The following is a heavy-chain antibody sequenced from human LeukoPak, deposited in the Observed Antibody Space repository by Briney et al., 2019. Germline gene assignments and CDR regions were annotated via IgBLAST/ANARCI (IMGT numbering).Heavy chain of an antibody. CDR2: IKQDGSEK. Sequence: GGSLRLSCAASGFTFSSYWMSWVRQAPGKGLEWVANIKQDGSEKYYVGSVKGRFTISRDNAKNSLYLQMNSLRAEDTAVYYCAREPPFGPAAISVDYWGQGTLVTVSS. V-gene: IGHV3-7*03. CDR1: GFTFSSYW. D-gene: IGHD2-2*02. J-gene: IGHJ4*02. CDR3: AREPPFGPAAISVDY.